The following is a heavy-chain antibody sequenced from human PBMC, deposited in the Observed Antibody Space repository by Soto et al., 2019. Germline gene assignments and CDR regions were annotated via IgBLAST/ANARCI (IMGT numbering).Heavy chain of an antibody. V-gene: IGHV5-51*01. CDR1: GYSFTIYW. D-gene: IGHD1-26*01. Sequence: GESLKISCKGSGYSFTIYWIGWVRQMPGKGLEWMGIIYPGDSDTRYSPSFQGQVTISADKSISTAYLQWSSLKASDTAMYYCARRVGATPYYYYGMDVWGQGTTVTVSS. CDR2: IYPGDSDT. J-gene: IGHJ6*02. CDR3: ARRVGATPYYYYGMDV.